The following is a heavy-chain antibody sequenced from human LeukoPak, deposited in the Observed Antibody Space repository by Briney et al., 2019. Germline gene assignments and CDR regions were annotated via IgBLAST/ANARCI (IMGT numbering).Heavy chain of an antibody. D-gene: IGHD2-21*02. V-gene: IGHV3-23*01. Sequence: GGSLRLSCAASGFTFSSYSMNWVRQAPGKGLEWVSAISGSGGSTYYADSVKGRFTISRDNSKNTLYLQMNSLRAEDTAVYYCAKDLSRLYYYYGMDVWGQGTTVTVSS. CDR1: GFTFSSYS. J-gene: IGHJ6*02. CDR2: ISGSGGST. CDR3: AKDLSRLYYYYGMDV.